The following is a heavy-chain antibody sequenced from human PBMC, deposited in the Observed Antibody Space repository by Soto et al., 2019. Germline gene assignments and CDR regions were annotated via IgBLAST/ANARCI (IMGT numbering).Heavy chain of an antibody. J-gene: IGHJ4*02. CDR2: IKQDGGEE. CDR3: TGGSGWVPTD. D-gene: IGHD6-19*01. CDR1: GFSSSPFW. Sequence: EVQLVESGGGLVQPGGSLRLSCADSGFSSSPFWMTWVRQAPGKGLEWVALIKQDGGEELYVASVKGRFTISRDNAKTSVYLQMDGLRVEDTAVYYCTGGSGWVPTDRGQGTLVTVSS. V-gene: IGHV3-7*04.